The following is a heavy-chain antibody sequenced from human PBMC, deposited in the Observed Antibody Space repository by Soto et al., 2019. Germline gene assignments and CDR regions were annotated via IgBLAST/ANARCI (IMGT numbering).Heavy chain of an antibody. CDR3: AKATDTAMDLPDY. J-gene: IGHJ4*02. CDR2: ISWDGGST. D-gene: IGHD5-18*01. V-gene: IGHV3-43*01. CDR1: GFTFDDYT. Sequence: EVQLVESGGGVVQPGGSLRLSCAASGFTFDDYTMHWVRQAPGKGLEWVSLISWDGGSTYYADSVKGRFTISRDNSKNSLYLQMNSLRTADTALYYGAKATDTAMDLPDYWGQGTLVTVSA.